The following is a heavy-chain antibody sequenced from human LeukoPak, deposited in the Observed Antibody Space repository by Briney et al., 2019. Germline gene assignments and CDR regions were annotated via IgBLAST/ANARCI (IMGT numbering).Heavy chain of an antibody. CDR2: INPNSGGT. D-gene: IGHD3-9*01. Sequence: ASVKVSCKASGYTFTGYYMHWVRQAPGQGLGWMGRINPNSGGTNYAQKFQGRVTMTRDTSISTAYMELSRLRSDDTAVYYCARYSGYDAFDIWGQGTMVTVSS. V-gene: IGHV1-2*06. J-gene: IGHJ3*02. CDR3: ARYSGYDAFDI. CDR1: GYTFTGYY.